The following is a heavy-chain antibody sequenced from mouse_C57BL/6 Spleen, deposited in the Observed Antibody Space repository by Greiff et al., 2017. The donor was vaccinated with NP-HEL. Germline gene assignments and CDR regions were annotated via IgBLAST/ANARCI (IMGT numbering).Heavy chain of an antibody. J-gene: IGHJ3*01. CDR3: ARLDSSGSPFAY. Sequence: VHLVESGAELARPGASVKMSCKASGYTFTSYTMHWVKQRPGQGLEWIGYINPSSGYTKYNQKFKDKATLTADKSSSTAYMQLSSLTSEDSAVYYCARLDSSGSPFAYWGQGTLVTVSA. CDR1: GYTFTSYT. CDR2: INPSSGYT. D-gene: IGHD3-2*02. V-gene: IGHV1-4*01.